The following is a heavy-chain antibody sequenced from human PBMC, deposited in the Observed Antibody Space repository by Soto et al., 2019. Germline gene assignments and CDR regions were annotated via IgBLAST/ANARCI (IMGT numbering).Heavy chain of an antibody. CDR1: GYSFNTHW. CDR2: IYPGDSDT. D-gene: IGHD1-26*01. Sequence: GESLKISCKGSGYSFNTHWIGWVRQMTGKGLEWMGIIYPGDSDTRYSPSFQGQVTISADKSITTAYLQWSSLKASDTGIYYCARHRGLVGATRDAFDIWGQGTMVTVSS. V-gene: IGHV5-51*01. CDR3: ARHRGLVGATRDAFDI. J-gene: IGHJ3*02.